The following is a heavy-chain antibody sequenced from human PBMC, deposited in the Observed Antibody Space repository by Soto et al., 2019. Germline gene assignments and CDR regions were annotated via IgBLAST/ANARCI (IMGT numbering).Heavy chain of an antibody. CDR3: ARSIVVVTALDY. J-gene: IGHJ4*02. CDR1: GYTFTSYA. Sequence: QVQLVQSGAEEKKPGASVKVSCKASGYTFTSYAMHWVRQAPEQRLEWMGGINAGNGNKKYSQKFQGRVPITRDPAARHAYMELSSRRSEDTAVYYCARSIVVVTALDYWGQGTLVTVSS. D-gene: IGHD2-21*02. CDR2: INAGNGNK. V-gene: IGHV1-3*05.